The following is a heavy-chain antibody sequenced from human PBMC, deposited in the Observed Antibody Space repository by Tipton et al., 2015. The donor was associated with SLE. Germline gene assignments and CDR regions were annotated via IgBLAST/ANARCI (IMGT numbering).Heavy chain of an antibody. Sequence: SLRLSCAASGFTFSSYPMHWVRQAPGKGLEWVALLSYDGSNKYYADSVKGRFTISRDNSKNTLYLEMDNLRVDDTAVYYCARDPFSIPDYWGQGTLVTVSS. CDR3: ARDPFSIPDY. CDR2: LSYDGSNK. CDR1: GFTFSSYP. V-gene: IGHV3-30-3*01. D-gene: IGHD3-3*02. J-gene: IGHJ4*02.